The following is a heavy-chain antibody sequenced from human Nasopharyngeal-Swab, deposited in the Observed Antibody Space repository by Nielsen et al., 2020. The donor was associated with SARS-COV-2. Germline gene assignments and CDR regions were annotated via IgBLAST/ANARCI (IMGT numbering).Heavy chain of an antibody. CDR1: GGSISTNNW. J-gene: IGHJ4*02. CDR2: IHHSGST. CDR3: ASLQMGRVDSFDF. D-gene: IGHD1-1*01. Sequence: GSLRLPCAVSGGSISTNNWWSWVRQSPGKGLDWIGEIHHSGSTFYNPSLQSRVTISVDKSKNHFSLRLTSVTAADTAVYYCASLQMGRVDSFDFWGQGTLVTVSS. V-gene: IGHV4-4*02.